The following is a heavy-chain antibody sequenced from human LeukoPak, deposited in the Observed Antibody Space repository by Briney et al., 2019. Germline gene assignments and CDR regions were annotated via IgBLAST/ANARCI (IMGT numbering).Heavy chain of an antibody. J-gene: IGHJ4*02. D-gene: IGHD3-16*01. CDR2: IRYDGSSK. Sequence: GGSLRLSCAASGFTFSASGRHWLRQAPGKGLEGLACIRYDGSSKYFADSVKGRFTISRDNSKDTLYLQMNSLRAEDTAVYCCARGLTFGFDYWGQGTLVTVSS. CDR3: ARGLTFGFDY. V-gene: IGHV3-30*02. CDR1: GFTFSASG.